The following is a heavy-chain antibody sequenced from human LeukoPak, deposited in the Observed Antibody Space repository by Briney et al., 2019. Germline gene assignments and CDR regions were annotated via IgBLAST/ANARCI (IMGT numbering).Heavy chain of an antibody. CDR1: GGSISSYY. V-gene: IGHV4-4*07. J-gene: IGHJ5*02. D-gene: IGHD6-13*01. Sequence: SETLSLTCTVSGGSISSYYWTWIRQSAGKGLEWIGHIYTSGSTDYNPSLKSRLTMSLDESKNQFSLKLSSVTAADTAVYYCARSSGYSSSGGLNWFDTWGQGTLVTVSS. CDR3: ARSSGYSSSGGLNWFDT. CDR2: IYTSGST.